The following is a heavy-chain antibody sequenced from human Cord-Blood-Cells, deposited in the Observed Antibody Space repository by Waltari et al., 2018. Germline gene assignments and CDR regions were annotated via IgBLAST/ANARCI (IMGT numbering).Heavy chain of an antibody. V-gene: IGHV1-69*09. Sequence: QVQLVQSGAEVKKPGSSVEVSCKAYGGTFSSYAISWVRQAPGQGLEWMGRIIPILGIANYAQKFQGRVTITADKSTSTAYRELSSLRSEDTAVYYCARVGDSSAYWGQGTLVTVSS. D-gene: IGHD3-22*01. CDR3: ARVGDSSAY. J-gene: IGHJ4*02. CDR2: IIPILGIA. CDR1: GGTFSSYA.